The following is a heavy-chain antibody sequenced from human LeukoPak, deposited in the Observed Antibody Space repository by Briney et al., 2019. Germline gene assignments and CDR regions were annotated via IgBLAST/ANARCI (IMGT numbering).Heavy chain of an antibody. D-gene: IGHD1-26*01. CDR3: ARDRSGSYLKSGFGTFDY. CDR2: IYYSGST. J-gene: IGHJ4*02. Sequence: PSETLSLTCTVSGGSISSYYWSWTRQPPGKGLEWIGYIYYSGSTNYNPSLKSRVTISVDTSKNQFSLKLSSVTAADTAVYYCARDRSGSYLKSGFGTFDYWGQGTLVTVSS. CDR1: GGSISSYY. V-gene: IGHV4-59*01.